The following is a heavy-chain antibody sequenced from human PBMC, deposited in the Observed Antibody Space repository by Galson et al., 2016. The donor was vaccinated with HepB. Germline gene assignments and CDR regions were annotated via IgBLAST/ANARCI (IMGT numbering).Heavy chain of an antibody. CDR2: IYHSGTA. V-gene: IGHV4-4*02. CDR1: GGSMSSSDW. Sequence: SETLSLTCAVSGGSMSSSDWWSWVRQSPGKGLEWIGEIYHSGTANYNPSLKSRVTMSVATSKSQFSLKLRSVTAADTAVYYCAGQPVYYSNNKWFDPWGQGTLVTVSS. CDR3: AGQPVYYSNNKWFDP. D-gene: IGHD4-11*01. J-gene: IGHJ5*02.